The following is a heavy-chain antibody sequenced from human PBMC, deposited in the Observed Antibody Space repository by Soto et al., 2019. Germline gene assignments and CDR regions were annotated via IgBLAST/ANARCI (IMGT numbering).Heavy chain of an antibody. J-gene: IGHJ4*02. D-gene: IGHD3-10*01. Sequence: QVQLQESGPGLVKPSQTLSLTCTVSGGSISSGGYYWSWIRQHPGKGLEWIGYIYYSGSTYYNPSLKSRVTISVXTSKXXXXXXXXXXXXXXXXXXXXXXXXXXGELLSDYWGQGTLVTVSS. CDR3: XXXXXXXGELLSDY. V-gene: IGHV4-31*03. CDR2: IYYSGST. CDR1: GGSISSGGYY.